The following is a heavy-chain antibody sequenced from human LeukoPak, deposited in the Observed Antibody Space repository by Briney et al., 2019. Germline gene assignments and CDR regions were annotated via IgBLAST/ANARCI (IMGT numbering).Heavy chain of an antibody. D-gene: IGHD2/OR15-2a*01. CDR1: GVTFSGYH. J-gene: IGHJ6*03. Sequence: PSETLSLTCVVSGVTFSGYHWTWIRQSPGKGFEWIGEINPSGRTNYNPSLKSRVMMSVDKSKSQFSLSLTSATAAATAVYYCARALTFPDIYYYMDVWGEGTAVTVFS. V-gene: IGHV4-34*01. CDR3: ARALTFPDIYYYMDV. CDR2: INPSGRT.